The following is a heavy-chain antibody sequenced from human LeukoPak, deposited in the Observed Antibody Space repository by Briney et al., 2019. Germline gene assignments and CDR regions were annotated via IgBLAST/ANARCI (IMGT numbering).Heavy chain of an antibody. CDR2: INHSGST. Sequence: SEALSLTCAVYGGSFSGYYWSWIRQPPGKGLEWIGEINHSGSTNYNPSLKSRVTISVDTSKSQFSLKLNSMTAADTAVYYCARGAQTYYDKAPVDYWGQGTLVTVSS. J-gene: IGHJ4*02. CDR1: GGSFSGYY. D-gene: IGHD3-22*01. CDR3: ARGAQTYYDKAPVDY. V-gene: IGHV4-34*01.